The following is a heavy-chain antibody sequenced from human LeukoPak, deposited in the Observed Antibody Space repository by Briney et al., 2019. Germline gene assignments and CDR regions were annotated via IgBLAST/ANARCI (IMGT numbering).Heavy chain of an antibody. Sequence: GASVKVSCKASGYTFTSYAMHWVRQAPGQRLEWMGWINAGNGNTKYSQKFQGRVTITRDTSAGTAYMELSSLRSEDTAVYYCARDRYSGYSSTYFDYWGQGTLVTVSS. V-gene: IGHV1-3*01. CDR1: GYTFTSYA. CDR2: INAGNGNT. D-gene: IGHD6-13*01. CDR3: ARDRYSGYSSTYFDY. J-gene: IGHJ4*02.